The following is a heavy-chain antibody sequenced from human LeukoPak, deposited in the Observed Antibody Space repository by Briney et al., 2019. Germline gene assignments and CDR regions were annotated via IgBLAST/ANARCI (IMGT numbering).Heavy chain of an antibody. CDR1: GGTFSSYA. Sequence: SMKVSCKASGGTFSSYAISWVRQAPGQGLEWMGGIIPIFGTANYAQKFQGRVTITADESTSTAYMELSSLRSEDTAVYYCASSDYGDPHYGMDVWGQGTTVTVSS. D-gene: IGHD4-17*01. V-gene: IGHV1-69*13. CDR2: IIPIFGTA. J-gene: IGHJ6*02. CDR3: ASSDYGDPHYGMDV.